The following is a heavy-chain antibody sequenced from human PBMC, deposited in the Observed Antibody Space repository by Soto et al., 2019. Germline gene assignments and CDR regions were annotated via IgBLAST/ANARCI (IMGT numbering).Heavy chain of an antibody. CDR3: ARNHKLRYFDWLPGGFDP. J-gene: IGHJ5*02. CDR1: GGSISSYY. D-gene: IGHD3-9*01. CDR2: IYYSGST. V-gene: IGHV4-59*01. Sequence: PSETLSLTCTVSGGSISSYYWSWIRQPPGKGLEWIGYIYYSGSTNYNPSLKSRVTISVDTSKNQFSLKLSSVTAADTAVYYCARNHKLRYFDWLPGGFDPWGQGTLVTVSS.